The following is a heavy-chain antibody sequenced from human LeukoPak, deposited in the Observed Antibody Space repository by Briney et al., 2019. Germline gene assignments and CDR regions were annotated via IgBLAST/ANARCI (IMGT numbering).Heavy chain of an antibody. CDR3: ARDRGGSYMYLQH. J-gene: IGHJ1*01. V-gene: IGHV3-20*04. D-gene: IGHD1-26*01. Sequence: GGSLRLSCAASGVTFSSYAMSWVRQAPGKGLEWVSGINWNGGRAGHADSVKGRFTISRDNAKNSLFLQMNSLRAEDTALYYCARDRGGSYMYLQHWGQGTLVTVSS. CDR2: INWNGGRA. CDR1: GVTFSSYA.